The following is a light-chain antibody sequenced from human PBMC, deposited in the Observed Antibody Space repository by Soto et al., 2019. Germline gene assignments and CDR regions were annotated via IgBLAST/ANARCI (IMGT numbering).Light chain of an antibody. V-gene: IGLV1-40*01. J-gene: IGLJ1*01. CDR1: SSDIGAGYD. Sequence: QSVLTQPPSVSGAPGQRVTISCTGSSSDIGAGYDVHWYQQLPGTAPKLLIYGNNNRPSGVPDRFSGSMSDTSASLAITGLQAEDEADYYCTSYTSTTTYVFGTGTKVTVL. CDR3: TSYTSTTTYV. CDR2: GNN.